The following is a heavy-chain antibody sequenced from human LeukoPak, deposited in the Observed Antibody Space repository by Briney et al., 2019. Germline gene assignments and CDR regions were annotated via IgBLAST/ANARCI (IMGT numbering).Heavy chain of an antibody. V-gene: IGHV3-23*01. CDR2: ISGSGGST. CDR3: AKEQRGYSGYMVGSCFDP. D-gene: IGHD5-12*01. Sequence: PGGSLRLSCAASGFTFSNYEMNWVRQAPGKGLEWVSSISGSGGSTYYADSVKGRFTISRDNSKKTLYLQMNSLRAEDTALYYCAKEQRGYSGYMVGSCFDPWGQGTLVTVSS. CDR1: GFTFSNYE. J-gene: IGHJ5*02.